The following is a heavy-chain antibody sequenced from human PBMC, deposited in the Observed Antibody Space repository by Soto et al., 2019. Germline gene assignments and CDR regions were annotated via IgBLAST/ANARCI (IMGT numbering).Heavy chain of an antibody. Sequence: SETLSLTCTVSGGSISNAAYSWSWIRQPPGKGLEWIGYIYPSGMPFYNPSLRSRVTISIDGSNDQFSLNLKSVTAADTAVYYCARERGGYGLFDSWGQGTLVTVSS. CDR3: ARERGGYGLFDS. V-gene: IGHV4-30-2*01. J-gene: IGHJ4*02. CDR2: IYPSGMP. CDR1: GGSISNAAYS. D-gene: IGHD5-18*01.